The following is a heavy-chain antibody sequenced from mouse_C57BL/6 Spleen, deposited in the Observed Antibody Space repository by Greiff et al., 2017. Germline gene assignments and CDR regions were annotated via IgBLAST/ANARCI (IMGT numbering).Heavy chain of an antibody. CDR2: ISDGGSYT. CDR3: ASTTVVAMDY. Sequence: EVKLVESGGGLVKPGGSLKLSCAASGFTFSSYAMSWVRQTPEKRLEWVATISDGGSYTYYPDNVKGRFTISRDNAKNNLYLQMSHLKSEDTAMYYCASTTVVAMDYWGQGTSVTVSS. J-gene: IGHJ4*01. D-gene: IGHD1-1*01. V-gene: IGHV5-4*03. CDR1: GFTFSSYA.